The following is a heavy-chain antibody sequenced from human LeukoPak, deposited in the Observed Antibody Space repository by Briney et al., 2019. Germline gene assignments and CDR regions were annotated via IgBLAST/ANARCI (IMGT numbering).Heavy chain of an antibody. V-gene: IGHV3-66*01. J-gene: IGHJ5*02. D-gene: IGHD6-19*01. Sequence: GGSLRLSCAASGFIVSSNYMSWVRQAPGKGLEWVAVIYGGGDAYYADSVKGRLTIARDNSKKTLYLQMNNLRVEDTAVYYCARVQFQWFDPWGQGTLVTVSS. CDR3: ARVQFQWFDP. CDR1: GFIVSSNY. CDR2: IYGGGDA.